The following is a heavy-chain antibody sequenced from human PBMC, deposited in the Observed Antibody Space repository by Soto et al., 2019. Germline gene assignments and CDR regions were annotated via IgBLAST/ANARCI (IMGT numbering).Heavy chain of an antibody. CDR1: GGTFSRYA. V-gene: IGHV1-69*13. Sequence: GASVKVSCKASGGTFSRYAISWVRQAPGQGLEWMGGIIPIFGTANYAQKFQGRVTITAGESTSTAYMELSSLRSEDTAVYYCARQGAALRDYYYGMDVWGQGTTVTVSS. CDR2: IIPIFGTA. CDR3: ARQGAALRDYYYGMDV. J-gene: IGHJ6*02. D-gene: IGHD6-25*01.